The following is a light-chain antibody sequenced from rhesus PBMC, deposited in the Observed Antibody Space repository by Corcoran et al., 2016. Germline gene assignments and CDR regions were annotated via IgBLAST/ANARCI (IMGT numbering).Light chain of an antibody. CDR3: QQSSNLYS. J-gene: IGKJ2*01. CDR1: QSVGSY. Sequence: ETVVTQSPATLSLSPGERATLSCRASQSVGSYLSWSQQEPGQAPRLLIYGASSRATGIPDRFRGRGSGTDFTLTISSLEPEDVGVYYCQQSSNLYSFGQGTKVEIK. V-gene: IGKV3-24*04. CDR2: GAS.